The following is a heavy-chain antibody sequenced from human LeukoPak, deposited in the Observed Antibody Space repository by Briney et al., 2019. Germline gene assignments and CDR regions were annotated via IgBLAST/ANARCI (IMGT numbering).Heavy chain of an antibody. CDR2: INPSGGST. D-gene: IGHD3-10*01. CDR3: ARLGLHGSGTYYFFDY. CDR1: GYTFTSYY. J-gene: IGHJ4*02. Sequence: ASVKVSCKASGYTFTSYYMHWVRQAPGQGLEWMGIINPSGGSTSYAQKFQGRVTVTSATSISTAYMELSRLTSDDTADCFCARLGLHGSGTYYFFDYWGQGTLVTVSS. V-gene: IGHV1-46*01.